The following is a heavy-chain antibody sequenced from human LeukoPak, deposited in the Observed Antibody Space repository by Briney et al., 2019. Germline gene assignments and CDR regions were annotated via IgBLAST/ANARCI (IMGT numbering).Heavy chain of an antibody. Sequence: SETLSLTCTVSGGSISSSSYYWGWIRQPPGKGLEWIGSIYYSGSTYYNPSLKSRVTISVDTSKNQFSLKLSSVTAADTAVYSCARDAVGYFSDSGRQMYYYYMDVWGKGTPVTISS. CDR3: ARDAVGYFSDSGRQMYYYYMDV. V-gene: IGHV4-39*07. J-gene: IGHJ6*03. CDR1: GGSISSSSYY. CDR2: IYYSGST. D-gene: IGHD3-10*01.